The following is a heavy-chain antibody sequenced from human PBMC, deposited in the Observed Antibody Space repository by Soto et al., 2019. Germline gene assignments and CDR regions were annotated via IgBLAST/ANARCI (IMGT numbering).Heavy chain of an antibody. D-gene: IGHD6-19*01. Sequence: QVQLVQSGAEVKKPGSSVKVSCKASGGTFNSYALTWVRQAPGHGLEWMGGIIPILRSTNYAQKFQGRVTITSNRSTSTAYMELSSLRSDDTAVYYCARVLQPPYGSGWRSLYCYFDLWGRGTLVTVSS. J-gene: IGHJ2*01. CDR2: IIPILRST. V-gene: IGHV1-69*06. CDR3: ARVLQPPYGSGWRSLYCYFDL. CDR1: GGTFNSYA.